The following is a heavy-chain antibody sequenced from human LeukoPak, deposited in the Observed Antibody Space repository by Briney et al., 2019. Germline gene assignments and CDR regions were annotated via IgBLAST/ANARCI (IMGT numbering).Heavy chain of an antibody. D-gene: IGHD3-3*01. V-gene: IGHV4-59*08. J-gene: IGHJ3*02. Sequence: SETLSLTCTVSGGSISSYYWSWIRQPPGKGLEWIGYIYYSGSTNYNPSLKSRVTISVDTSKNQFSLKLSSVTAADTAVYYCASGDLLGGYSKVDAFDIWGQGTMVTVSS. CDR2: IYYSGST. CDR3: ASGDLLGGYSKVDAFDI. CDR1: GGSISSYY.